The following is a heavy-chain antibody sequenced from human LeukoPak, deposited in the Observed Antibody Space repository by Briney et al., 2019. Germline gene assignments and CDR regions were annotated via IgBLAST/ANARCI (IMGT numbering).Heavy chain of an antibody. CDR2: IYYSGST. V-gene: IGHV4-39*07. D-gene: IGHD3-10*01. J-gene: IGHJ4*02. Sequence: SETLSLTCTVSGGSISNTLYYWGWIRQPPGKGLEWIGSIYYSGSTYYNPSLKSRVTISVDTSKNQFSLKLSSVTAADTAVYYCARDSGKMYDYWGQGTLVTVSS. CDR1: GGSISNTLYY. CDR3: ARDSGKMYDY.